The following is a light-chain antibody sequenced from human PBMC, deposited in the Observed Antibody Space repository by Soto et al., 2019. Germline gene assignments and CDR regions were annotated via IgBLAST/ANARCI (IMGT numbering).Light chain of an antibody. CDR1: QSINSNN. Sequence: EIVLTQSPGTLSLSPGERATLSCRAAQSINSNNLAWYQQRPGQGPRLLIYAASTRATGIPGRFSGSGSGTGFTLTITSVEPADFAMYYCQQYGSPALSFGGGTKVEI. CDR2: AAS. CDR3: QQYGSPALS. V-gene: IGKV3-20*01. J-gene: IGKJ4*01.